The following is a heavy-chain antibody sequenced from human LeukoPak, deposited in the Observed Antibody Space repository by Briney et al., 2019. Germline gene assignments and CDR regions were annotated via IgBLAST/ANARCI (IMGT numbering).Heavy chain of an antibody. CDR2: ISGPGGTT. V-gene: IGHV3-23*01. D-gene: IGHD4-17*01. CDR1: AVTFRNFA. J-gene: IGHJ4*02. CDR3: AKFATTVTTIDS. Sequence: PGGSLTLSCAASAVTFRNFAMNWVRQAPGRGLEWVSTISGPGGTTYYAVSVKGRFSISRENSKNTLYLQMNSLRPEDTAVYYCAKFATTVTTIDSWGQGTLVTVSS.